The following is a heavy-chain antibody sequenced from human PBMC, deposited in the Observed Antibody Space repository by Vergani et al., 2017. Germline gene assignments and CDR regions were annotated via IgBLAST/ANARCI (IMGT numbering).Heavy chain of an antibody. V-gene: IGHV3-30*02. CDR3: EKHFRGWGIDY. CDR2: IQFDGSNQ. Sequence: QVQLLESGGGVVQRGGSLRLSCATSGFTLSNYYMQWIRQGPGKGLEFVAFIQFDGSNQYYADSVKGRFTLSRDFSKNTLYLQMNSLRTDDTATYYCEKHFRGWGIDYWGEGTQVIVSS. D-gene: IGHD3-16*01. CDR1: GFTLSNYY. J-gene: IGHJ4*02.